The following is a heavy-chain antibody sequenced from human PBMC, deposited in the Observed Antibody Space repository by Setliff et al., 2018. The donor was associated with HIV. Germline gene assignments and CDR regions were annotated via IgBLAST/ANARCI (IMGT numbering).Heavy chain of an antibody. D-gene: IGHD5-18*01. Sequence: GGSLRLSCAASGFPFTDYYMSWVRQAPGKGLEWVSYISSSGRTIYYADSVKGRFTISRDNAKNSLYLQMNSLRAEDTAVYYCARERGGGYSYGRGMDVWGQGTTVTVSS. V-gene: IGHV3-11*01. CDR2: ISSSGRTI. J-gene: IGHJ6*02. CDR3: ARERGGGYSYGRGMDV. CDR1: GFPFTDYY.